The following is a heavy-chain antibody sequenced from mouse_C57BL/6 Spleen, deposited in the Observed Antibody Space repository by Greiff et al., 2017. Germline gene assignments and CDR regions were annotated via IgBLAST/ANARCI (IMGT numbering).Heavy chain of an antibody. J-gene: IGHJ4*01. V-gene: IGHV1-77*01. CDR2: IGPGSGST. CDR1: GYTFTDYY. D-gene: IGHD1-1*02. Sequence: QVQLQQSGAELVKPGASVKISCKASGYTFTDYYINWVKQRPGQGLEWIGKIGPGSGSTYYTEKYKGKATMTADKSSSTAYMQLSSLTSEDSAVYFCARYYPSRAMDYWGQGTSVTVSS. CDR3: ARYYPSRAMDY.